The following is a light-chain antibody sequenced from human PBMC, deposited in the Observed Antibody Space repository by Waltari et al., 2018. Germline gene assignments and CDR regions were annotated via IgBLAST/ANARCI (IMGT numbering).Light chain of an antibody. V-gene: IGLV1-40*01. CDR2: GNS. Sequence: DVHWYQQLPGTAPRLPIYGNSNRPSGVPDRFSGSKSGTSASLAITGLQAEDEADYYCQSYDSSLSAFYVFGTGTKVTVL. J-gene: IGLJ1*01. CDR1: D. CDR3: QSYDSSLSAFYV.